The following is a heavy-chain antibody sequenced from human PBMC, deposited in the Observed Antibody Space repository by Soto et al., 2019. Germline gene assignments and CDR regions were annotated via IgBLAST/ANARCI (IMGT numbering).Heavy chain of an antibody. D-gene: IGHD2-8*02. CDR3: ARDKITGLFDY. Sequence: SETLSLTCAVYGGSFSGYDWTWIRQPPGTGLEWIGEINHSGSSNYNPSLKSRVTISVDTSKNQFSLKLASVTAADTAVYYCARDKITGLFDYWGQGTLVTVSS. CDR2: INHSGSS. CDR1: GGSFSGYD. V-gene: IGHV4-34*01. J-gene: IGHJ4*02.